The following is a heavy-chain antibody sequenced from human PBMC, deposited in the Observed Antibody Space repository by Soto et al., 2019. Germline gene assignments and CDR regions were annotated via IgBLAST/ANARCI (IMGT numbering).Heavy chain of an antibody. J-gene: IGHJ3*02. CDR2: IIPILGIA. D-gene: IGHD1-26*01. V-gene: IGHV1-69*02. CDR3: ATRVGATNDAFDI. CDR1: GGTFSSYT. Sequence: GASVKVSCKASGGTFSSYTISWVRQAPGQGLEWMGRIIPILGIANYAQKFQGRVTITADKSTSTAYMELSSLRSEDTAVYYCATRVGATNDAFDIWGQGTMVTVSS.